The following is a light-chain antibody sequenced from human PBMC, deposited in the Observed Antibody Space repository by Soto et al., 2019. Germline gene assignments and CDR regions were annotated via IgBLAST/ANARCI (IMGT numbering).Light chain of an antibody. CDR1: RDDVGGYNY. CDR3: RAYTNIGTLV. J-gene: IGLJ3*02. CDR2: EVS. Sequence: QSALTQPASVSGSPGQSITISCTGTRDDVGGYNYVSWYQQYPGKAPKLMIYEVSYRPSGVSNRFSGSRSGHTASLSISGLPAEDEADYYCRAYTNIGTLVFGGGTKVTVL. V-gene: IGLV2-14*01.